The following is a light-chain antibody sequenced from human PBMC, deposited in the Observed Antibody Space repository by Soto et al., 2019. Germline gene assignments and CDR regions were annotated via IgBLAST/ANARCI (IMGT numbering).Light chain of an antibody. J-gene: IGKJ4*01. CDR3: LQEYTYTRT. CDR2: AAS. CDR1: QAIRND. V-gene: IGKV1-6*01. Sequence: IQLTQSPSSLSASVGDRVTITCRASQAIRNDLVWFQQKPGKAPILLIYAASTLQSGVPPRFSGSGSGTDFTLTISSLQDEDFATYYCLQEYTYTRTFGGGTKVDIK.